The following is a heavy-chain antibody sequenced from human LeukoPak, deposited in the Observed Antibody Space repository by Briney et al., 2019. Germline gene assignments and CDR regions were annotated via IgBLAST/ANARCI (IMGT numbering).Heavy chain of an antibody. V-gene: IGHV3-21*01. J-gene: IGHJ6*02. CDR2: IRSSSSYI. CDR3: ARDLVSYGMDV. CDR1: GFTFSSYS. Sequence: GGSLRLSCAASGFTFSSYSINWVCQAPGKGLEWVSSIRSSSSYIYYADYVGGRFTIFRNNAKSSLYLQMNSLRGEGTAVYYCARDLVSYGMDVWGQGTTVTVSS. D-gene: IGHD3-10*01.